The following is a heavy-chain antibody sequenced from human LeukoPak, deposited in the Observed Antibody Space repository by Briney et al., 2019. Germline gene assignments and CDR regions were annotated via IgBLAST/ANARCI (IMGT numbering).Heavy chain of an antibody. CDR3: AREHYYSGYDY. CDR2: INIYRGGT. CDR1: GYTFTGYY. D-gene: IGHD5-12*01. J-gene: IGHJ4*01. Sequence: ASVKVSCKASGYTFTGYYIHWVRQAPGQGLEWMGWINIYRGGTNYAQNFQGTVTMTRQTSMSSAYMELSRMRTDYTAVYYCAREHYYSGYDYWGQGTLVTVSS. V-gene: IGHV1-2*02.